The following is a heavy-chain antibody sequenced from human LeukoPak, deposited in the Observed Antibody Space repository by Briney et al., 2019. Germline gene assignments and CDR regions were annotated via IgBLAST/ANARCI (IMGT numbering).Heavy chain of an antibody. D-gene: IGHD6-13*01. J-gene: IGHJ3*02. CDR2: ISTSSSYI. V-gene: IGHV3-21*01. CDR3: ARVWQQLVQNAFDI. Sequence: GGSLRLYCAASGFTFSSYSMNWVRQAPGKGLEWVSFISTSSSYIYYADSVKGRFTISRDNAKNSLYLQMNSLRAEDTAVYYCARVWQQLVQNAFDIWGQGTMVTVSS. CDR1: GFTFSSYS.